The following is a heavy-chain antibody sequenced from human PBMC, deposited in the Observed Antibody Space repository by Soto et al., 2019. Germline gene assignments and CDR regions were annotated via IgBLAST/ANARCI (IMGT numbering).Heavy chain of an antibody. CDR2: INPNSGGT. V-gene: IGHV1-2*04. CDR3: ARALVVAATRYYYGMDV. D-gene: IGHD2-15*01. Sequence: GASVKVSCKASEYNFTGYYMHWVRQAPGQGLEWMGWINPNSGGTNYAQKFQGWVTMTRDTSISTAYMELSRLRSDDTAVYYCARALVVAATRYYYGMDVWGQGTTVTVSS. J-gene: IGHJ6*02. CDR1: EYNFTGYY.